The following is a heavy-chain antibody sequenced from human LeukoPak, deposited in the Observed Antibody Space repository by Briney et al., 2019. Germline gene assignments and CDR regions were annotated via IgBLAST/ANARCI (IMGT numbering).Heavy chain of an antibody. Sequence: GGSLRLSCAASGFTFSSYSMNWVRQAPGKGLEWVSSISSSSSYIYYADSVKGRFTISRDNAKNSLYLQMNSLRAEDTAVYYCARTSYSGSYCDDAFDIWGQGTMVTVSS. CDR2: ISSSSSYI. D-gene: IGHD1-26*01. CDR1: GFTFSSYS. J-gene: IGHJ3*02. V-gene: IGHV3-21*01. CDR3: ARTSYSGSYCDDAFDI.